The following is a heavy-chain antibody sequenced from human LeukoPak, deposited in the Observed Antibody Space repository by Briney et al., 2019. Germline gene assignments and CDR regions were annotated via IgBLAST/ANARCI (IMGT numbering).Heavy chain of an antibody. D-gene: IGHD6-13*01. CDR1: GFTVSSNY. CDR2: IYSDGRT. J-gene: IGHJ6*02. V-gene: IGHV3-53*01. CDR3: AREDRIAAAGTLDYYYGMDV. Sequence: PGGSLRLSCAASGFTVSSNYMSWVRQAPGKGLEWVSVIYSDGRTYYADSVKGRFTISRDNSKNTLYLETNSLRAEDTAVYYCAREDRIAAAGTLDYYYGMDVWGQGTTVTVSS.